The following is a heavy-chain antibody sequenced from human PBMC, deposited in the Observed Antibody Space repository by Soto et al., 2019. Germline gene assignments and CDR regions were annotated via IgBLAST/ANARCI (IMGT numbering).Heavy chain of an antibody. CDR1: GGSISSGGYY. D-gene: IGHD2-15*01. J-gene: IGHJ6*02. CDR2: IYYSGST. V-gene: IGHV4-31*03. CDR3: ARGGIGYCSGGSCFKFAQERYGMDV. Sequence: SETLSLTCTVSGGSISSGGYYWSWIRQHPGKGLEWIGYIYYSGSTYYNPSLKSRVTISVDTSKNQFSLKLSSVTAADTAVYYCARGGIGYCSGGSCFKFAQERYGMDVWGQGTTVTVSS.